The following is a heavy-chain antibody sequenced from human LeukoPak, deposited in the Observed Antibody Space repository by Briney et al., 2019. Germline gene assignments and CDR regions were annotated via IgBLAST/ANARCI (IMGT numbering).Heavy chain of an antibody. D-gene: IGHD3-22*01. CDR1: GGTFSSYA. CDR2: IIPIFGTA. J-gene: IGHJ3*02. CDR3: ARGSRVVVISVDAFDI. V-gene: IGHV1-69*13. Sequence: SVKVSCKASGGTFSSYAISWVRQAPGQGLEWMGGIIPIFGTANYAQKFQGRVTITADESTSTAYMELSSLGSEDTAVYYCARGSRVVVISVDAFDIWGQGTMVTVSS.